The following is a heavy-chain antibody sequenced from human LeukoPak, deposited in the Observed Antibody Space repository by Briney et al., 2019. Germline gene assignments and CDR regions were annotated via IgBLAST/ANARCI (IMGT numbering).Heavy chain of an antibody. V-gene: IGHV3-13*01. CDR2: IGTTGDT. CDR1: GFTFNNYD. D-gene: IGHD2-8*02. Sequence: GGSLRLSCAASGFTFNNYDMHWVRQVTGKGLEWVSSIGTTGDTHYSDSVKGRFTISRENAKNSLYLQMSSLRAGDTAVYYCTREKAYHGTGRCYDYWGQGTQVTVSS. CDR3: TREKAYHGTGRCYDY. J-gene: IGHJ4*02.